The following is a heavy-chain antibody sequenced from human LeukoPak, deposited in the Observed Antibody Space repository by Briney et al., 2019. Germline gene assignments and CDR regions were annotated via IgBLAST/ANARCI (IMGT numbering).Heavy chain of an antibody. Sequence: GGSLRLSCAASGFTFSSYAMSWVRQAPGKGLEWVSTISGSGDTTYYADSVKGRFTISRDNSKNTLFLQMNSLRAEDTAVYYCARSGWFGELGFDYWGQGTLVTVSS. V-gene: IGHV3-23*01. CDR1: GFTFSSYA. CDR3: ARSGWFGELGFDY. CDR2: ISGSGDTT. D-gene: IGHD3-10*01. J-gene: IGHJ4*02.